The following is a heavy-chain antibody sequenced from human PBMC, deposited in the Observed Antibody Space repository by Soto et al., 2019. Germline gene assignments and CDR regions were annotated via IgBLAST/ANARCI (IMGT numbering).Heavy chain of an antibody. D-gene: IGHD3-10*01. V-gene: IGHV3-33*01. CDR3: ASASGATVS. Sequence: QVQLVESGGGVVHPGRSLRLSCAASGFNFSNYGMQWVRQAPGKGLEWGAQIWYDGSNKYYADSVKGRFTISRDNSKNTLYLQMDSLRPDDTAVYYCASASGATVSWGQGTLVTV. J-gene: IGHJ5*02. CDR2: IWYDGSNK. CDR1: GFNFSNYG.